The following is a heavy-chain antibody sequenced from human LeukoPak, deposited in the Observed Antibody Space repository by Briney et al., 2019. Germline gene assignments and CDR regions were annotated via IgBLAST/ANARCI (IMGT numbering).Heavy chain of an antibody. V-gene: IGHV3-7*01. CDR1: GFTFSSYW. Sequence: GGSLRLSCAASGFTFSSYWMSWVRQAPGKGLEWVANIKQDGSEKYYVDSVKGRFTISRDNAKNSLYLQMNSLRAEDTAVYYCARDPEASSWYYFDYWGQGTLVTVSS. CDR2: IKQDGSEK. D-gene: IGHD6-13*01. J-gene: IGHJ4*02. CDR3: ARDPEASSWYYFDY.